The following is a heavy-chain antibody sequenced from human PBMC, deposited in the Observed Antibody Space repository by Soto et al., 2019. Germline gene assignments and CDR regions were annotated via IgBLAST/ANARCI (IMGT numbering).Heavy chain of an antibody. V-gene: IGHV3-23*01. Sequence: GSLGRTCAASGCTFGSYAMSWVRLAPGKGLEWVSVAGPSGSSTFYADSVRGRFTISRDNVENTLYLQMNSLRVADTALYFCARNYYYDSTGYYRTFDYWGQGTLVTVYS. J-gene: IGHJ4*02. CDR3: ARNYYYDSTGYYRTFDY. D-gene: IGHD3-22*01. CDR2: AGPSGSST. CDR1: GCTFGSYA.